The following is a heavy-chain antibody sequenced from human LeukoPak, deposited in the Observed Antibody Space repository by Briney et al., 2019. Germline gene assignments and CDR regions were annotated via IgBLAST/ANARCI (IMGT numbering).Heavy chain of an antibody. Sequence: GGSLRLSCAASGFTFDDYAMHWVRQAPGKGLEWASGISWNSGSIGYADSVKGRFTISRDNAKNSLYLQMNSLRAEDTALYYCAKDSGYDYNLPYYFDYWGQGTLVTVSS. CDR1: GFTFDDYA. CDR3: AKDSGYDYNLPYYFDY. V-gene: IGHV3-9*01. D-gene: IGHD5-12*01. J-gene: IGHJ4*02. CDR2: ISWNSGSI.